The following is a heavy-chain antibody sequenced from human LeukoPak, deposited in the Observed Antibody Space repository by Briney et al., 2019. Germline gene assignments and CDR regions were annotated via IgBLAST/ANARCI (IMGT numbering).Heavy chain of an antibody. CDR3: AKVLPGPFHY. D-gene: IGHD1-1*01. Sequence: GGSLRLSCAASGFTFDDYAMHWVRQAPGKGLEWVSGISWNSGSIGYADSVKGRFTISRDNAKNSLYLQMNSLRAEDTALYYCAKVLPGPFHYWGQGTLGTVSS. J-gene: IGHJ4*02. CDR2: ISWNSGSI. V-gene: IGHV3-9*01. CDR1: GFTFDDYA.